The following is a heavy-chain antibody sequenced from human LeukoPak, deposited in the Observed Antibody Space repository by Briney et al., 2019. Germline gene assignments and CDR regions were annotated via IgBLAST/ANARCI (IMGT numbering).Heavy chain of an antibody. CDR2: ISYDGSNK. J-gene: IGHJ3*02. CDR1: GFTFSSYG. D-gene: IGHD6-19*01. CDR3: ARNSAVAGTGAFDI. V-gene: IGHV3-30*03. Sequence: PGGSLRLSCAASGFTFSSYGMHWVRQAPGKGLEWVAVISYDGSNKYYADSVKGRFTISRDNSKNTLYLQMNSLRAEDTAVYYCARNSAVAGTGAFDIWGQGTMVTVPS.